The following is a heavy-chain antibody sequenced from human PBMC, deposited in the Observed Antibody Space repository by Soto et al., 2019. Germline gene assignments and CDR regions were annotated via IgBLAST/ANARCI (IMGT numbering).Heavy chain of an antibody. V-gene: IGHV3-30*18. J-gene: IGHJ6*02. CDR3: AKDSGYSGYDVYDYYYGMDV. CDR1: GFTFSLYG. D-gene: IGHD5-12*01. CDR2: TSYDGSKK. Sequence: QLLESGGGVVQPGRSLRLSCAASGFTFSLYGMHWVRQAPGKGLEWVAVTSYDGSKKYYADSVKGRFTISRDNSKNTLYLQMNSLRAEDTAVYYCAKDSGYSGYDVYDYYYGMDVWGQGTTVTVSS.